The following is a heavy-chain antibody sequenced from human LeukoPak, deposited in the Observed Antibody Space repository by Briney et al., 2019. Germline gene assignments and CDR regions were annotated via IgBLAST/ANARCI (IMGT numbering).Heavy chain of an antibody. CDR3: ARGQWFRAF. D-gene: IGHD3-10*01. V-gene: IGHV4-59*12. Sequence: SETLSLTCTVSGGSISSYYWSWIRQPPGKGLEWIGYIYSSGSTNYNPSLKGRVTISVDTSKNQFSLKLSSVTAADTAVYYCARGQWFRAFWSRGTPVTVSS. CDR1: GGSISSYY. CDR2: IYSSGST. J-gene: IGHJ4*02.